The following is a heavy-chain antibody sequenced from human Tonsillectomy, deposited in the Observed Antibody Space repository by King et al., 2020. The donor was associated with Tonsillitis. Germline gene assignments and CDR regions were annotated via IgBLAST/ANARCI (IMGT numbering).Heavy chain of an antibody. CDR3: ARDPEAAYFDY. D-gene: IGHD6-13*01. CDR1: GFTFSDYY. V-gene: IGHV3-11*01. J-gene: IGHJ4*02. CDR2: ISTSSNTT. Sequence: VQLVESGGGLVKPGGSLRLSCAASGFTFSDYYMSWIRQAPGKGLEWVSYISTSSNTTYYADSVKGRFTISRDNTRNSLFLQMNGLRAEDTAVYYCARDPEAAYFDYWGQGTLVTVSS.